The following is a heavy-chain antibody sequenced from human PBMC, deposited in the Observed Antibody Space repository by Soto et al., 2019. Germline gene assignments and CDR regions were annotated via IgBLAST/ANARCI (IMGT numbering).Heavy chain of an antibody. V-gene: IGHV1-8*01. CDR3: ARGRAVLRYFDWLLKGNWFDP. CDR2: MNPNSGNT. J-gene: IGHJ5*02. Sequence: ASVKVSCKASGYTCTSYDINWVRQATGQGLEWMGWMNPNSGNTGYAQKFQGRVTMTRNTSISTAYMELSSLRSEDTAVYYCARGRAVLRYFDWLLKGNWFDPWGQGTLVTVSS. D-gene: IGHD3-9*01. CDR1: GYTCTSYD.